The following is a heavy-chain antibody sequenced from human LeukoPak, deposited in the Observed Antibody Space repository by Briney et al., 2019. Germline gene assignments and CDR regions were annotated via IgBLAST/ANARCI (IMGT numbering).Heavy chain of an antibody. J-gene: IGHJ3*02. V-gene: IGHV4-4*07. CDR3: ARGPVDTQGGAFVI. D-gene: IGHD1-26*01. Sequence: SETLSLTCTVSGGSISRYYWSWIRQPAGKGLEWIGRIYTSGSSNSYPSLKSRVTMSIDTSKNQLSLKLSSLTAADTAVYYCARGPVDTQGGAFVIWGQGTMVTVSS. CDR1: GGSISRYY. CDR2: IYTSGSS.